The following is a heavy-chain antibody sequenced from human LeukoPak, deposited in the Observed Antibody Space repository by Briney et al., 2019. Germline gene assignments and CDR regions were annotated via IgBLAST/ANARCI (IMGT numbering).Heavy chain of an antibody. Sequence: SETLSLTCTVAGGSISSYYWSWIRQPAGKGLEWIGRIYSSGSTNYKPSLKSRVTMSVDTSKNQFSLNMRSVTAADTAVYYCARIGSCGNFDYWGQGTLVTVSS. V-gene: IGHV4-4*07. J-gene: IGHJ4*02. D-gene: IGHD2-15*01. CDR3: ARIGSCGNFDY. CDR1: GGSISSYY. CDR2: IYSSGST.